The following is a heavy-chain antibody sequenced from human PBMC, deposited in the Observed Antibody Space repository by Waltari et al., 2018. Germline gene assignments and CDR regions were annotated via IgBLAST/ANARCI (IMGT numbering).Heavy chain of an antibody. CDR3: AKDLGSYYGELDY. D-gene: IGHD1-26*01. CDR1: GFPCDDYA. Sequence: EVKLVESGGGLVQPGRSLRLSCAASGFPCDDYAMHWSRQAPGKGLEWVSVISWNSGSIGYADSVKGRFTISRDNAKNSLYLQMNSLRAEDTALYYCAKDLGSYYGELDYWGQGTLVTVSS. J-gene: IGHJ4*02. CDR2: ISWNSGSI. V-gene: IGHV3-9*01.